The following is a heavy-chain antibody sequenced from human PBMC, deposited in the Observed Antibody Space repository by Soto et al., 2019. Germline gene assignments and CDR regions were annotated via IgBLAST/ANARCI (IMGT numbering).Heavy chain of an antibody. CDR1: GFTFSSYG. CDR3: EKALIAAAGTGSYFDY. D-gene: IGHD6-13*01. CDR2: ISYDGSNK. J-gene: IGHJ4*02. Sequence: QVQLVESGGGVVQPGRSLRLSCAASGFTFSSYGMYWVRQAPGKGLEWVAVISYDGSNKYYADSLKGRFTISRDNSKNTLHLQMNSLRAEDTAVYYCEKALIAAAGTGSYFDYWGQGTLVTVSS. V-gene: IGHV3-30*18.